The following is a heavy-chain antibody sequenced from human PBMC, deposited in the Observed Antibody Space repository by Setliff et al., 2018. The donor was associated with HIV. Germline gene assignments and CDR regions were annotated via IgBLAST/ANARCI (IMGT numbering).Heavy chain of an antibody. V-gene: IGHV1-8*02. CDR1: GYTFTSYD. D-gene: IGHD3-16*01. CDR2: MNPKSGNT. J-gene: IGHJ6*03. CDR3: AREGGDYYYYYMDV. Sequence: GASVKVSCKASGYTFTSYDFNWVRQATGQGLEWMGWMNPKSGNTGYAQKFQGRVTMTEDTSIDTAYMELTRLRSEDTAVYYCAREGGDYYYYYMDVWGKGTTVTVSS.